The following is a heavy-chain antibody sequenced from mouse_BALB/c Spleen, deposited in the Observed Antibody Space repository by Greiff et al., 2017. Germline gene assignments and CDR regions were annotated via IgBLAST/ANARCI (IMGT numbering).Heavy chain of an antibody. CDR2: IWSGGST. V-gene: IGHV2-2*02. D-gene: IGHD1-1*02. J-gene: IGHJ3*01. CDR3: ARRGVMGYSPSFAY. Sequence: VKLMESGPGLVQPSQSLSITCTVSGFSLTSYGVHWVRQSPGKGLEWLGVIWSGGSTDYNAAFISRLSISKDNSKSQVFFKMNSLQANDTAIYYCARRGVMGYSPSFAYWGQGTLVTVSA. CDR1: GFSLTSYG.